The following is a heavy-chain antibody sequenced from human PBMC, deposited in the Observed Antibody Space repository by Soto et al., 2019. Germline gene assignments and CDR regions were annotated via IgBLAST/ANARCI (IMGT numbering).Heavy chain of an antibody. Sequence: QITLNESGPPQAKPRQTLTLTCTFSGFSLTTSGVGVGWIRQSPGKAPEWLALIYWDDDKRYSPSLKSRLTITKDTSKNQVVLTMADLDPADTATYYCAHRVLRTVFGLVTTTAIYFDFWGQGTPVAVSS. J-gene: IGHJ4*02. D-gene: IGHD3-3*01. CDR2: IYWDDDK. CDR3: AHRVLRTVFGLVTTTAIYFDF. V-gene: IGHV2-5*02. CDR1: GFSLTTSGVG.